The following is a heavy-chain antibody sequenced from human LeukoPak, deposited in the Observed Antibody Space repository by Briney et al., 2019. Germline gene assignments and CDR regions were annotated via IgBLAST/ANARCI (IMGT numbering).Heavy chain of an antibody. J-gene: IGHJ5*02. CDR3: ANSAGWYQLLPWFDP. Sequence: PGGSLRLSCAASGFTFSSYAMSWVRQAPGKGLEWVSAISGSGGSTYYADSVKGRFTISRDNSKNTLYLQMNSPRAEDTAVYYCANSAGWYQLLPWFDPWGQGTLVTVSS. CDR1: GFTFSSYA. V-gene: IGHV3-23*01. D-gene: IGHD2-2*01. CDR2: ISGSGGST.